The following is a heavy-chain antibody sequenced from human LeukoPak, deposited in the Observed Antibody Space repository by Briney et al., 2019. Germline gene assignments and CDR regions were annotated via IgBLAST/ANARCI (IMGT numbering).Heavy chain of an antibody. CDR3: AKGVDCSGYISAPFDY. J-gene: IGHJ4*02. CDR2: ISGSGGST. D-gene: IGHD3-22*01. Sequence: GGSLRLSCAASGFTFSSYAMSWVRQAPGKGLEWVSAISGSGGSTYYADSVKGRFTISRDNSKNTLYLQMNSLRAEDTAVYYCAKGVDCSGYISAPFDYWGQGTLVTVSS. CDR1: GFTFSSYA. V-gene: IGHV3-23*01.